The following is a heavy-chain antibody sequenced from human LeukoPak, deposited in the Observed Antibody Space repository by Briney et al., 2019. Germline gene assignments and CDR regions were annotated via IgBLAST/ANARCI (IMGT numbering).Heavy chain of an antibody. CDR1: GGTFSSYA. Sequence: SAKVSCKASGGTFSSYAISWVRQAPGQGLEWMGRIIPILGIANYAQKFQGRVTITADKSTSTAYMELSSLRSKDTAVYYCARVGPHDYGDYYYYGMDVWGQGTTVTVSS. D-gene: IGHD4-17*01. CDR2: IIPILGIA. CDR3: ARVGPHDYGDYYYYGMDV. J-gene: IGHJ6*02. V-gene: IGHV1-69*04.